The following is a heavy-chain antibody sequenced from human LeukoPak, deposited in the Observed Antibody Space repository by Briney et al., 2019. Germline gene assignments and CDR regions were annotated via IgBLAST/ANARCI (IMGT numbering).Heavy chain of an antibody. J-gene: IGHJ6*02. CDR3: ARVDTYGSGSYYNPYYYYGMDV. Sequence: SETLSLTCTVSGGSISSYYWSWIRQPPGKGLEWIAYISDIGSINYNPSLKSRVTISLDTSKNQFSLKLSSVTAADTAVYYCARVDTYGSGSYYNPYYYYGMDVWGQGTTVTVSS. V-gene: IGHV4-59*12. CDR1: GGSISSYY. CDR2: ISDIGSI. D-gene: IGHD3-10*01.